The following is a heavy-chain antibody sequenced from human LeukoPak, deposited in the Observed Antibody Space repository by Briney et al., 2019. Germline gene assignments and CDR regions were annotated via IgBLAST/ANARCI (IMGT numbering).Heavy chain of an antibody. CDR2: IKQDGSEK. CDR3: ARDRIVGATMPYYYYMDV. V-gene: IGHV3-7*03. J-gene: IGHJ6*03. Sequence: GGSLRLSCAASGFTFISYWISWVRQAPGKGLEWVANIKQDGSEKYYVDSVKGRFTISRDNSKNTLYLQMNSLRAEDTAVYYCARDRIVGATMPYYYYMDVWGKGTTVTISS. D-gene: IGHD1-26*01. CDR1: GFTFISYW.